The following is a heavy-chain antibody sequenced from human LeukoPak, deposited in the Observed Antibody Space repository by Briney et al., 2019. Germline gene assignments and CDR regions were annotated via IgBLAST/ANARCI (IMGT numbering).Heavy chain of an antibody. D-gene: IGHD6-13*01. V-gene: IGHV4-59*01. J-gene: IGHJ4*02. CDR2: IYYSGST. Sequence: SETLSLTCTVSGSSISSYYWSWIRQPPGKGLEWIGYIYYSGSTNYNPSPKSRVTISVDTSKNQFSMKLSSVTAPDTAVYYCARVEAAGIDYWGQGTLVTVSS. CDR3: ARVEAAGIDY. CDR1: GSSISSYY.